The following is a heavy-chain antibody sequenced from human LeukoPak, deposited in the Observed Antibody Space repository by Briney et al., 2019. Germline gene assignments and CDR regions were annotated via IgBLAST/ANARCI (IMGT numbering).Heavy chain of an antibody. D-gene: IGHD2-2*01. CDR1: GYTFTSYG. CDR3: ARDPNQPRYCSSTSCYWDFDY. Sequence: GASVKVSCKASGYTFTSYGISWVRQAPGQGLEWMGWISAYNGNTNYAQKFQGRVTMTRDTSISTAYMELSRLRSDDTAVYYCARDPNQPRYCSSTSCYWDFDYWGQGTLVTVSS. CDR2: ISAYNGNT. J-gene: IGHJ4*02. V-gene: IGHV1-18*01.